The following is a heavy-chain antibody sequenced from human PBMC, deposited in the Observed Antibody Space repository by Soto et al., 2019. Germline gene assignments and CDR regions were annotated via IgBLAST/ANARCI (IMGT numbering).Heavy chain of an antibody. CDR2: ISYDGSNK. CDR1: GFTFSNFG. V-gene: IGHV3-30*18. CDR3: AKDSPSLIDIVLVPAAIEGGFYGMDV. J-gene: IGHJ6*02. D-gene: IGHD2-2*01. Sequence: GGLLRLPWTVSGFTFSNFGVRWIRKAPGKGLEWVAVISYDGSNKYYADSVKGRFTISRDNSKNTLYLQMNSLRAEDTAMYYCAKDSPSLIDIVLVPAAIEGGFYGMDVWGQGTTVTVSS.